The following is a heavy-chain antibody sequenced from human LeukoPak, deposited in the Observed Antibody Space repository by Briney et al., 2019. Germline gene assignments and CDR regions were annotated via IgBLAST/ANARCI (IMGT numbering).Heavy chain of an antibody. CDR3: ARDQVLRFLEWFEAFDI. CDR2: INPNSGGT. J-gene: IGHJ3*02. D-gene: IGHD3-3*01. Sequence: ASVKVSCKASGYTFTGYYMHWVRQAPGQGLEWMGLINPNSGGTNYAQKFQGRVTMTRDTSISTAYMELSRLRSDDTAVYYCARDQVLRFLEWFEAFDIWGQGTMVTVSS. CDR1: GYTFTGYY. V-gene: IGHV1-2*02.